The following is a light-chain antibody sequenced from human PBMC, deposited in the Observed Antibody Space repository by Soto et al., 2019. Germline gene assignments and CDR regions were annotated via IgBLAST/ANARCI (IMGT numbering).Light chain of an antibody. J-gene: IGKJ4*01. CDR3: QKHDCVPIT. CDR2: AAS. V-gene: IGKV1-27*01. Sequence: DIQMTQSPSSLSASVGDRVTITCRASQGINNFVAWYQHKPGEVPKLLIYAASTLQSGVPSRVSGSGFGTDFALTTRSLKNEEGATDDSQKHDCVPITFGRGTRVEVK. CDR1: QGINNF.